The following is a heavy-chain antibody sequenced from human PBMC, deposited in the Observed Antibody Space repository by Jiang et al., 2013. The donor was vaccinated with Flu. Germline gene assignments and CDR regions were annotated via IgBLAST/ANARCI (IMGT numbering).Heavy chain of an antibody. J-gene: IGHJ4*02. CDR3: ARRDPLGSGGFDY. CDR2: ISSSSDYI. V-gene: IGHV3-21*01. CDR1: GFTFSTYS. Sequence: VQLLESGGGLVKPGGSLRLSCAASGFTFSTYSMTWVRQAPGKGLEWVSSISSSSDYIYYADSVKGRFTISRDNAKNSLYLQMNSLRAEDTAVYYCARRDPLGSGGFDYWGQGTLVTVSS. D-gene: IGHD7-27*01.